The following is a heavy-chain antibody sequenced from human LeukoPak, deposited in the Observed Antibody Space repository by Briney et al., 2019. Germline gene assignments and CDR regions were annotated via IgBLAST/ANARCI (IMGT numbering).Heavy chain of an antibody. D-gene: IGHD2-15*01. J-gene: IGHJ5*02. CDR1: GGSISSGDYY. CDR3: ARGDCSGGSFHQTNWFDP. V-gene: IGHV4-30-4*01. CDR2: IYYSGST. Sequence: SETLSLTCTVSGGSISSGDYYWSWIRQPPGKGLERIGYIYYSGSTYYNPSLKSRVTISVDTSKNQFSLKLSSVTAADTAVYYCARGDCSGGSFHQTNWFDPWGQGTLVTVSS.